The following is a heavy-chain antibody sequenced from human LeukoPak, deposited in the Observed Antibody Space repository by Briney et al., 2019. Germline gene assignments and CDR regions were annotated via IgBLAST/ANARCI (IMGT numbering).Heavy chain of an antibody. D-gene: IGHD3/OR15-3a*01. Sequence: PSETLSLTCTVSGVSISSSNSYWGWIRQPPGKGLEWIGSIYYSGNTYYNASLKSQVSISIDASKNQFSLRLTSVTAADTAVYYCARQTGSGLFILPGGQGTLVTVSS. CDR1: GVSISSSNSY. CDR2: IYYSGNT. J-gene: IGHJ4*02. V-gene: IGHV4-39*01. CDR3: ARQTGSGLFILP.